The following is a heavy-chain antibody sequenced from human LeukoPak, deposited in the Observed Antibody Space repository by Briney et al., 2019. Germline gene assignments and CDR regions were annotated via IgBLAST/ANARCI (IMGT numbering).Heavy chain of an antibody. V-gene: IGHV3-7*01. CDR2: IKQDGSEK. CDR3: ARDSKSVPSSTSCSFFDY. J-gene: IGHJ4*02. D-gene: IGHD2-2*01. CDR1: GFIIISYR. Sequence: GGSLRLSCAASGFIIISYRMSWVRQAPGKGLEWVANIKQDGSEKYYVDSVKGRFTISRDNAKNSLYLQINSLRAEDTAVYYCARDSKSVPSSTSCSFFDYWGQGTLVTVSS.